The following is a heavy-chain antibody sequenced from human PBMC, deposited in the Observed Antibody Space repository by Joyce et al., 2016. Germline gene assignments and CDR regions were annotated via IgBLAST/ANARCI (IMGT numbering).Heavy chain of an antibody. CDR2: IRWDGGST. CDR3: AKDRGGFGVVISSYLDY. D-gene: IGHD3-3*01. J-gene: IGHJ4*02. CDR1: GFTVDDYT. Sequence: EVQLVESGGVVVQPGGSLRLACAASGFTVDDYTMHWVRQAPGKGWEWVSLIRWDGGSTYYADSVKVRFTISRDNSKNSLYLQMNSLRTEDTALYYCAKDRGGFGVVISSYLDYWGQGTLVTVSS. V-gene: IGHV3-43*01.